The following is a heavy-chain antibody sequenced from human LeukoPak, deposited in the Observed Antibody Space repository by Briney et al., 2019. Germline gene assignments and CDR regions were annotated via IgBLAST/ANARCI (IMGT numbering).Heavy chain of an antibody. Sequence: GASVTVSFTASGYTFTSYAMNWVRQAPGQGLEWMGWINTNTGNPTHAQGFTGRFVFSLDTSVSTAYLQISSLKAEDTAVYYCARVDSSGWFSSLDYWGQGTLVTVSS. CDR2: INTNTGNP. CDR3: ARVDSSGWFSSLDY. CDR1: GYTFTSYA. D-gene: IGHD6-19*01. J-gene: IGHJ4*02. V-gene: IGHV7-4-1*02.